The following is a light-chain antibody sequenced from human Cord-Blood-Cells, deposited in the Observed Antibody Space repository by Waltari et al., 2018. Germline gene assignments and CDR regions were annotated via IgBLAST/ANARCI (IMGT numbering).Light chain of an antibody. CDR3: QAWDSSNVV. J-gene: IGLJ2*01. Sequence: SSELTQPPSVSVSPGQTASITCPGDNLGDQYACWYQQKPGQSPVLVIYQDSKRPSGIPEGFCGCNSGNTATLAIRGTQAIDEADYYCQAWDSSNVVFGGGTKLTVL. V-gene: IGLV3-1*01. CDR2: QDS. CDR1: NLGDQY.